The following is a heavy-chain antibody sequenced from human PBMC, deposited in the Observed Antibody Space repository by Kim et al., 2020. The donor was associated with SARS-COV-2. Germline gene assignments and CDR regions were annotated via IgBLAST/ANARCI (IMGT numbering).Heavy chain of an antibody. CDR3: ANLMGI. Sequence: GGSLRLSCAASGFTFSIYPMNWVRQAPGKGLEWVSSISTNSIYIFYVDSVKGRFTISRDDAENSMYLQMDGMRVEDTAVYYCANLMGIWGKGTTVTVSS. CDR2: ISTNSIYI. J-gene: IGHJ6*04. V-gene: IGHV3-21*01. D-gene: IGHD2-8*01. CDR1: GFTFSIYP.